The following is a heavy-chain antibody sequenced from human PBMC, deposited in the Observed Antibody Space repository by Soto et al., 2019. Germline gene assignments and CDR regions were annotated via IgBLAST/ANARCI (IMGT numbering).Heavy chain of an antibody. Sequence: PGGALILSYSASGFTFTSYEMNWVRQAPGKGLEWISYISSSGKTISYADSVKGRLTISRDNAKNSLYLQMNSLRAEDTAVYYCARDPEKYSGSGLGIDYWGQGHLVAVSS. CDR3: ARDPEKYSGSGLGIDY. J-gene: IGHJ4*02. D-gene: IGHD5-12*01. CDR1: GFTFTSYE. V-gene: IGHV3-48*03. CDR2: ISSSGKTI.